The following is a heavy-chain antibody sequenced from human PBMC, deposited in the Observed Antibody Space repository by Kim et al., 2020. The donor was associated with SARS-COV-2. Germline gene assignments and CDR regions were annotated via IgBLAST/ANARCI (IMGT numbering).Heavy chain of an antibody. CDR2: ISDGGSNK. V-gene: IGHV3-30-3*01. CDR3: PRDKARDSRPIFDF. Sequence: GGSLRLSCAASGFTFSNYAMHWVRQAPGKGLEWVAVISDGGSNKYSADSVKGRFTISRDNSKSTLYLQMNRVRSDDTALYYCPRDKARDSRPIFDFWGQGPLVTLSS. J-gene: IGHJ4*02. CDR1: GFTFSNYA.